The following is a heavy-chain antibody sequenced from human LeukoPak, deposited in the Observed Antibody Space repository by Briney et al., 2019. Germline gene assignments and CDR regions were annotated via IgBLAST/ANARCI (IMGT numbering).Heavy chain of an antibody. CDR1: GFTLSSYE. CDR3: AKRYSSQSYYYFYYMDV. D-gene: IGHD6-19*01. Sequence: RGSLRLSCTASGFTLSSYEMSWIRQAPGKGLEWVSSIDYSGGDTHYADSVKGRFTISRDNSKNTLYLQMNSLRAEDTAVYYCAKRYSSQSYYYFYYMDVWGKGTTVTISS. CDR2: IDYSGGDT. V-gene: IGHV3-23*01. J-gene: IGHJ6*03.